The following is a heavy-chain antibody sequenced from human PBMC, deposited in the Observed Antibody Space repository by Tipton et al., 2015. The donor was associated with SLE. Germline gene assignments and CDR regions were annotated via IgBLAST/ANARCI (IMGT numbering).Heavy chain of an antibody. D-gene: IGHD7-27*01. CDR2: ISFSSSYT. CDR3: TTETGGDAFDI. CDR1: GFTFTRYA. J-gene: IGHJ3*02. V-gene: IGHV3-11*05. Sequence: SLRLSCAASGFTFTRYAMHWVRQAPGKGLEWVSYISFSSSYTNYADSVKGRFTISRDNSKNMLYLEMNSLRAEDTAVYYCTTETGGDAFDIWGQGTMVTVSS.